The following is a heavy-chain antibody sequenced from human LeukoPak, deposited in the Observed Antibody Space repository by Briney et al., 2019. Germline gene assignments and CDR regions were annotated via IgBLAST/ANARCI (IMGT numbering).Heavy chain of an antibody. D-gene: IGHD3-22*01. V-gene: IGHV3-23*01. CDR2: ISGSGGST. Sequence: GGSLRPSCAASGFTFSSYAMSWVRQAPGKGLEWVSAISGSGGSTYYADSVKGRFTISRDNSKNTLYLQMNSLRAEDTAVYYCAKGGRGDYDSSGYYFSYWGQGTLVTVSS. CDR3: AKGGRGDYDSSGYYFSY. CDR1: GFTFSSYA. J-gene: IGHJ4*02.